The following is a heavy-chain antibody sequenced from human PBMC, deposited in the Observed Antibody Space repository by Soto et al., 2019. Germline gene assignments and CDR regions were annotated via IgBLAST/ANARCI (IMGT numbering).Heavy chain of an antibody. CDR2: IYYSGST. J-gene: IGHJ4*02. CDR1: GASISSYY. V-gene: IGHV4-59*01. Sequence: ESLCLSVPVPGASISSYYWTWIRQPPGKGLEWIGYIYYSGSTNYNPSLKSRVTISVDTSKNQFSLKLTSVTAADTAVYYCAGERYSSGYWGQGTLVTVSS. D-gene: IGHD6-19*01. CDR3: AGERYSSGY.